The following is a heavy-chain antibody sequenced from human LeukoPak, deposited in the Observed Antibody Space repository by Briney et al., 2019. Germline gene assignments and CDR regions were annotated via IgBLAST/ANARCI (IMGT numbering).Heavy chain of an antibody. V-gene: IGHV4-59*12. CDR2: IYYSGST. J-gene: IGHJ6*03. CDR3: ARDQEAYCSSTSCYEYSYYMDV. Sequence: SETLSLTCTVSGGSISSYYWSWIRQPPGKGLEWIGYIYYSGSTNYNPSLKSRVTISVDTSKNQFSLKLSSVTAADTAVYYCARDQEAYCSSTSCYEYSYYMDVWGKGTTVTISS. CDR1: GGSISSYY. D-gene: IGHD2-2*01.